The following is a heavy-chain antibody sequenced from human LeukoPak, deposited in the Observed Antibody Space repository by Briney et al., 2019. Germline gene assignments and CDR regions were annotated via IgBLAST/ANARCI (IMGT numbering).Heavy chain of an antibody. D-gene: IGHD5-12*01. CDR3: ARDLLDAYSGYDVPDY. CDR2: ISYDGSNK. Sequence: GGSLRLSCAASGFTFSSYAMHWVRQAPGKGLEWVAAISYDGSNKYYADSVKGRFTISRDNSKNTLYLQMNSLRAEDTAVYYCARDLLDAYSGYDVPDYWGQGTLVTVSS. J-gene: IGHJ4*02. V-gene: IGHV3-30*04. CDR1: GFTFSSYA.